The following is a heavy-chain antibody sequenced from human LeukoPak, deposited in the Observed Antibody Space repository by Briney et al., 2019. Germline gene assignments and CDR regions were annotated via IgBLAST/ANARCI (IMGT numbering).Heavy chain of an antibody. V-gene: IGHV3-23*01. CDR3: AKDQSRVGASDPFDS. Sequence: PGGSLRLSCVASGFTFTNCAMTWVRQAPGKGLGWVSSISGSGSTTYYADSAKGRFTISRDNSKNTVYLQMNSLSVEDTAVYYCAKDQSRVGASDPFDSWGQGTLVTVSS. CDR1: GFTFTNCA. D-gene: IGHD1-26*01. CDR2: ISGSGSTT. J-gene: IGHJ5*01.